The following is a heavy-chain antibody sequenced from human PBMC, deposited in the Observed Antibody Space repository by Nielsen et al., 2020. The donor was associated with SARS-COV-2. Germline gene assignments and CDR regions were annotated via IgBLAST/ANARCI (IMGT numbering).Heavy chain of an antibody. Sequence: GESLKISCAASGFTFSSYGMHWVRQAPGKGLEWVAVISYDGSNKYYADSVRGRFTISRDNAKKSLFLQMNSLRAEDTALYYCARDDFWSGYRGYYYAMDVWGRGTTVIVSS. CDR3: ARDDFWSGYRGYYYAMDV. CDR2: ISYDGSNK. V-gene: IGHV3-30*03. CDR1: GFTFSSYG. J-gene: IGHJ6*02. D-gene: IGHD3-3*01.